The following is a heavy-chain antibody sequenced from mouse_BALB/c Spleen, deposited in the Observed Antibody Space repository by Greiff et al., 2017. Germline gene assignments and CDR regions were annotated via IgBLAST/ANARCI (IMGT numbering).Heavy chain of an antibody. D-gene: IGHD1-1*01. CDR3: GRDYYGSSYPWFAY. CDR1: GFTFSSYA. V-gene: IGHV5-9-4*01. J-gene: IGHJ3*01. Sequence: EVHLVESGAGLVKPGGSLKLSCAASGFTFSSYAMSWVRQSPEKRLEWVAEISSGGSNTNYPDTVTGRFTISRDNATNTLYLEMSSLRSEDTAMYYCGRDYYGSSYPWFAYWGQGTLVTVSA. CDR2: ISSGGSNT.